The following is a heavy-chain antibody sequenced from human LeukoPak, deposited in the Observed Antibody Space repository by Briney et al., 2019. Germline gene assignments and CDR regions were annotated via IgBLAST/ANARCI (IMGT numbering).Heavy chain of an antibody. Sequence: PGGSLRLPCAASGFTVSSNYMSWVRQAPGKGLEWVSAISGSGGSTYYADSVKGRFTISRDNSKNTLYLQMNSLRAEDTAVYYCAKGRGRVGYVYDAFDIWGQGTMVTVSS. CDR2: ISGSGGST. D-gene: IGHD5-12*01. CDR1: GFTVSSNY. CDR3: AKGRGRVGYVYDAFDI. J-gene: IGHJ3*02. V-gene: IGHV3-23*01.